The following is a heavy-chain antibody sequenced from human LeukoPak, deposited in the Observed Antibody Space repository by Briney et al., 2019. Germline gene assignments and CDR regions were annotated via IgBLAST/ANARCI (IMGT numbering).Heavy chain of an antibody. J-gene: IGHJ4*02. D-gene: IGHD4-17*01. CDR1: GGSISSSSYY. CDR2: IYHSGST. Sequence: SSETLSLTCTVSGGSISSSSYYWGWIRQPPGKGLEWIGSIYHSGSTYYNPSLKRRVTISVDTSKNQFSLKLSSVTAADTAVYYCARDRHDYGDSPLRYFDYWGQGTLVTVSS. CDR3: ARDRHDYGDSPLRYFDY. V-gene: IGHV4-39*07.